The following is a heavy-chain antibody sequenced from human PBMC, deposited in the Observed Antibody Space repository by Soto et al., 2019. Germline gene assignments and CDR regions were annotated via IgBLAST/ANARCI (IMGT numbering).Heavy chain of an antibody. J-gene: IGHJ4*02. D-gene: IGHD1-26*01. CDR3: ARDEAFSAPYYLDY. CDR2: ISNDGDYK. CDR1: EFTFSSHL. V-gene: IGHV3-30*03. Sequence: VQLVESGGGVVQPGRSLRLSCVASEFTFSSHLMHWVRQAPGKGLEWVAFISNDGDYKNYADSVKGRFTISRDNSKDTVYLEIHSLRPEDTALYHCARDEAFSAPYYLDYWGPGTLVIV.